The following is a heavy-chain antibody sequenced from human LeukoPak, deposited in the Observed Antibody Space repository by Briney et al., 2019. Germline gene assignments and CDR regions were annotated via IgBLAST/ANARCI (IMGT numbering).Heavy chain of an antibody. V-gene: IGHV3-48*01. J-gene: IGHJ4*02. D-gene: IGHD2-21*01. Sequence: PGGSLRLSCAASGFTFNNYDMNWVRQAPGKGLEWVSYISSSSSIIYYADSVKGRFTISSDTAKNSLYLQMNSLRAEDTAVYYCARSIDIDYWGQGTLVTVSS. CDR2: ISSSSSII. CDR1: GFTFNNYD. CDR3: ARSIDIDY.